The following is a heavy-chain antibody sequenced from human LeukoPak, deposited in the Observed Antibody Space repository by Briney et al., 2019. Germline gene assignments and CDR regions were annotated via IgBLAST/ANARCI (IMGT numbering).Heavy chain of an antibody. CDR2: IYHSGST. CDR3: ARDTNDYGGNGGYFDY. V-gene: IGHV4-30-2*01. Sequence: SETLSLTCAVSGGSISSGGYSWSWIRQLPGKGLEWIGYIYHSGSTYYNPSLKSRVTISVDRSKNQFSLKLSSVTAADTAVYYCARDTNDYGGNGGYFDYWGQGTLVTVSS. J-gene: IGHJ4*02. CDR1: GGSISSGGYS. D-gene: IGHD4-23*01.